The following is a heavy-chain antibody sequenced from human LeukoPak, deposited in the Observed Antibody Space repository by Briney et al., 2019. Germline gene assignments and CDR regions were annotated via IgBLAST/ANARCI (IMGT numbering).Heavy chain of an antibody. CDR2: ISWNSGSI. Sequence: GGSLRLSCAASGFTFDDYAMHWVRQAPGKGLEWVSGISWNSGSIGYADSVKGRFTISRDNAKNSLYLQMNSLRAEDTALYYCAKDLTENVDPSWGQGTLVTVSS. J-gene: IGHJ5*02. V-gene: IGHV3-9*01. CDR3: AKDLTENVDPS. CDR1: GFTFDDYA. D-gene: IGHD5-12*01.